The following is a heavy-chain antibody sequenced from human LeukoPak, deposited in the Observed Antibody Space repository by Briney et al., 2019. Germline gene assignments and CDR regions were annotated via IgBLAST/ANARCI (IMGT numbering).Heavy chain of an antibody. CDR3: ATHYGFRSLFDY. V-gene: IGHV3-23*01. J-gene: IGHJ4*02. CDR2: ISGRGGST. CDR1: GFTFSSYA. D-gene: IGHD3-3*01. Sequence: PGASLRLSCAASGFTFSSYAMSWVRQAPGKGLEWVSAISGRGGSTYYADSVKGRFTISRDNSKNTLYLQMNSLRAEDTAVYYCATHYGFRSLFDYWGQGTLVTVSS.